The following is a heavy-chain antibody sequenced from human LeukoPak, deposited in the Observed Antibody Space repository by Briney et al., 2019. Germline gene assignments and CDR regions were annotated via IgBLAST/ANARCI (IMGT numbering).Heavy chain of an antibody. CDR2: IYSDGSI. CDR3: AKRGVVIRGILVIGYHQEAYHYDF. Sequence: GGSLRLSCAASGFSVRSNYISWVRQAPGKGLEWVSMIYSDGSIFHADSVKGRFTMSRDNSRNTLDLQMNSLRVEDTAVYLCAKRGVVIRGILVIGYHQEAYHYDFWGQGVLVTVSS. V-gene: IGHV3-53*01. D-gene: IGHD3-10*01. J-gene: IGHJ4*02. CDR1: GFSVRSNY.